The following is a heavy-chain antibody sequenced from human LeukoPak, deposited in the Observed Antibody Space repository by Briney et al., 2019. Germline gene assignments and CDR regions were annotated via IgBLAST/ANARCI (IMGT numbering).Heavy chain of an antibody. CDR2: IYSGGST. CDR1: GFTVSSNY. V-gene: IGHV3-66*02. J-gene: IGHJ3*02. CDR3: ARAGSTASDDDAFDI. D-gene: IGHD2-2*01. Sequence: GGSLRLSCAASGFTVSSNYMSWVRQAPGKGLEWVSVIYSGGSTYYADSVKGRFTISRDNSKNTLYLQMNSLRAEDTAVYYCARAGSTASDDDAFDIWGQGTMVNVSS.